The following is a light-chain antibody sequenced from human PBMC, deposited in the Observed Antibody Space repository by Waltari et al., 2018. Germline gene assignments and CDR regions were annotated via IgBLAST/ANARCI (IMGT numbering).Light chain of an antibody. V-gene: IGLV3-19*01. CDR1: RIRRYY. CDR3: NSRDSSGLVV. Sequence: SSELTQDPAVSVALGQTVRITCQGDRIRRYYGSWYQQKPGQAPVLVLYGKNNRPSWIPNRFSGSSSGDTYSLTITGAQSEDEAAYYCNSRDSSGLVVFGGGTKLTVL. J-gene: IGLJ2*01. CDR2: GKN.